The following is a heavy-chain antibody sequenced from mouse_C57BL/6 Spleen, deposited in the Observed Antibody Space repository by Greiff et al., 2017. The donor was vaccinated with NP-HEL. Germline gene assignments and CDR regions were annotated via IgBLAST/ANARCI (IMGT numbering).Heavy chain of an antibody. J-gene: IGHJ3*01. Sequence: EVQVVESGGGLVQPKGSLKLSCAASGFSFNTYVMNWVRQAPGKGLEWVARIRSKSNNYATYYADSVKDRFTISRDDSESMLYLQMNNLKTEDTAMYYCVSRPGAYWGQGTLVTVSA. CDR1: GFSFNTYV. V-gene: IGHV10-1*01. CDR3: VSRPGAY. CDR2: IRSKSNNYAT.